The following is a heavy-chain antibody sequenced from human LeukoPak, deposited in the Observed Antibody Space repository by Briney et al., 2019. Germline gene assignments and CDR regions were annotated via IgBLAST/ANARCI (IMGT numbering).Heavy chain of an antibody. J-gene: IGHJ4*02. CDR2: INPNSGDT. CDR3: ARRPTTSIDY. CDR1: GYTFKGYY. D-gene: IGHD5-12*01. V-gene: IGHV1-2*02. Sequence: ASVKVSCKTSGYTFKGYYMHWVRQAPGQGLEWMGWINPNSGDTDYAQKFQGRVTMTRDTSISTAYMELSRLRSDDTAVYYCARRPTTSIDYWGQGTLVTVSS.